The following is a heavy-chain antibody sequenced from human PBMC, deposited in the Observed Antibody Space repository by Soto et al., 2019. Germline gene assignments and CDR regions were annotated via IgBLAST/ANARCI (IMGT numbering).Heavy chain of an antibody. J-gene: IGHJ6*02. CDR3: VKYGGAAARPTFYYGLDV. CDR1: GVFFSNYH. V-gene: IGHV3-23*01. D-gene: IGHD6-6*01. Sequence: PGGSLRLSCAASGVFFSNYHMSWVRQSPGKGLQWVAAISGGGDSTYYADSVKGPFTISRDNSENTLWLQMNSLRAGDTAVYYCVKYGGAAARPTFYYGLDVWGQGTTVTVSS. CDR2: ISGGGDST.